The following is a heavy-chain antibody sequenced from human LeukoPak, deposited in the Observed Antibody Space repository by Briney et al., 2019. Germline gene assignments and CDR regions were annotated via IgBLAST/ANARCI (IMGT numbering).Heavy chain of an antibody. D-gene: IGHD3-9*01. CDR3: ARDLLAYYDILTGFVGGAFDI. CDR2: IYYSGST. Sequence: SETLSLTCTVSGGSISSSSYYWGWIRQPPGKGLEWIGSIYYSGSTYYNPSLKSRVTISVDTSKNQFSLKLSSVTAADTAVYYCARDLLAYYDILTGFVGGAFDIWGQGTMVTVSS. CDR1: GGSISSSSYY. J-gene: IGHJ3*02. V-gene: IGHV4-39*07.